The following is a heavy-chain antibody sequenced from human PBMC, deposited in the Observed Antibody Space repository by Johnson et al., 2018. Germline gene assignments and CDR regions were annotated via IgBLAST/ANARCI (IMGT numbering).Heavy chain of an antibody. CDR2: ISCDGSNK. Sequence: QVQLVESGGGVVQPGRSLRLSCAASGFTFRSYAMNWVRQAPGKGLEWVAVISCDGSNKYYGDSVKGRLTISRDNSKNTLYLQMNSLRAEDTAVYYCARSRSDSYVIDIWGQGTMVTVSP. D-gene: IGHD3-16*01. CDR1: GFTFRSYA. CDR3: ARSRSDSYVIDI. J-gene: IGHJ3*02. V-gene: IGHV3-30-3*01.